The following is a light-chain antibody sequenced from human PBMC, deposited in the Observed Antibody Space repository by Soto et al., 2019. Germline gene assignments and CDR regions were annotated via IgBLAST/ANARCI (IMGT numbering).Light chain of an antibody. CDR1: QSISSW. Sequence: DIQMTQSPSTLSASVGARVTITCRASQSISSWLAWYQQKPGKAPKLLIYDGSSLESGVPSRFSGSGSGTQFTPTISSLQPDDFAPYYCQQYNSYSYTFCQGTKLEIK. V-gene: IGKV1-5*01. CDR3: QQYNSYSYT. CDR2: DGS. J-gene: IGKJ2*01.